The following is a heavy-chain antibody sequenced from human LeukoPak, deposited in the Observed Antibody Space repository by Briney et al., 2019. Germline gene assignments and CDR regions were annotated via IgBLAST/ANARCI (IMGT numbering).Heavy chain of an antibody. J-gene: IGHJ3*02. D-gene: IGHD1-1*01. CDR2: INANTGNP. CDR1: GYTFTSYA. V-gene: IGHV7-4-1*02. CDR3: ARRVEGHAFDI. Sequence: GASVTVSCKASGYTFTSYAMNWVRQAPGQGLEWMGWINANTGNPTYAQGFTGRFVFSLDTSVSTAYLQISSLKAEDTAVYYCARRVEGHAFDIWGQGTMVTVSS.